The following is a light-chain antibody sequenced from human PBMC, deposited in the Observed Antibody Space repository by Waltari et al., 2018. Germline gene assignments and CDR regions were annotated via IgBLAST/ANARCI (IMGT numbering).Light chain of an antibody. Sequence: EIVLTQSPGTLSLSPGERATLSCRASQSVSRSLAWYQQKHGQAPRLLIYDVSTRATGIPDRFSGSGSGTDFSLTISRLEPEDVAVYYCQKYVSLPSTFGQGTKVEIK. J-gene: IGKJ1*01. V-gene: IGKV3-20*01. CDR1: QSVSRS. CDR2: DVS. CDR3: QKYVSLPST.